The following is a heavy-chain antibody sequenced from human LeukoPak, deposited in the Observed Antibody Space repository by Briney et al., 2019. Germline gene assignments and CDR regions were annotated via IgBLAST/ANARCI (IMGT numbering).Heavy chain of an antibody. CDR2: IYSGGST. V-gene: IGHV3-66*02. CDR1: GFTITNNY. D-gene: IGHD6-19*01. Sequence: GGSRRLSCAASGFTITNNYISWVRQAPGKGLEWVSVIYSGGSTYYGDSVKGRFTMSRDDSKNTLYLQMNSLRVEDTAVYYCARDPYSSGWYRWFDPWGQGTLVTVSS. CDR3: ARDPYSSGWYRWFDP. J-gene: IGHJ5*02.